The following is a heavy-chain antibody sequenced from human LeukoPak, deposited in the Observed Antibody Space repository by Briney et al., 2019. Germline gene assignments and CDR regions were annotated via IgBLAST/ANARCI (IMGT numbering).Heavy chain of an antibody. CDR3: APSYDSSGYPRGRFGY. J-gene: IGHJ4*02. CDR1: GGSISSSSYY. Sequence: SETLSLTCTVSGGSISSSSYYWGWIRQPPGKGLEWVGSIYYSGSTYYNPSLKSRVTISVDTSKNQFSLKLSSVTAADTAVYYCAPSYDSSGYPRGRFGYWGQGTLVTVSS. V-gene: IGHV4-39*01. CDR2: IYYSGST. D-gene: IGHD3-22*01.